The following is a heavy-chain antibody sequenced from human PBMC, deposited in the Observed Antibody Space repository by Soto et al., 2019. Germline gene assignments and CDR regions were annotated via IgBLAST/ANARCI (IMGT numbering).Heavy chain of an antibody. CDR2: IYTSGST. Sequence: SETLSLTCTVSGGSISSYYWSWIRQPAGKGLEWIGRIYTSGSTNYNPSLKSRVTMPVDTSKNQFSLKLSSVTAADTAVYYCAREGYCSGGSCYAYAFDIWGQGTMVTVS. J-gene: IGHJ3*02. D-gene: IGHD2-15*01. CDR1: GGSISSYY. CDR3: AREGYCSGGSCYAYAFDI. V-gene: IGHV4-4*07.